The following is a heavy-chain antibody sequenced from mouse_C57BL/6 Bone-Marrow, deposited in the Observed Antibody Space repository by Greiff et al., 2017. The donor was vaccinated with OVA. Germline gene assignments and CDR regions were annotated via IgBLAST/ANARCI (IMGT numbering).Heavy chain of an antibody. D-gene: IGHD2-1*01. J-gene: IGHJ1*03. CDR3: ARYGIYWYFDV. CDR2: INPSNGGT. V-gene: IGHV1-53*01. Sequence: VKLQQSGTELVKPGASVKLSCKASGYTFTSYWMHWVKQRPGQGLEWIGNINPSNGGTNYNEKFKSKATLTVDKSSSTAYMQLSSLTSEDSAVYYCARYGIYWYFDVWGTGTTVTVSS. CDR1: GYTFTSYW.